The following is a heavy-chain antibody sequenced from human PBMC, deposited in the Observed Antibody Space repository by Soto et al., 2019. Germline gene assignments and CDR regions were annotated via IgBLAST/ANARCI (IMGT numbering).Heavy chain of an antibody. J-gene: IGHJ3*01. V-gene: IGHV3-30-3*01. D-gene: IGHD3-10*01. CDR1: EFTFSSYA. CDR2: ISRDGSDK. Sequence: QEQLVVSGGGVVQPGRSLRLSCSASEFTFSSYAFHWVRQAPGKGLEWVAVISRDGSDKYYADSVKGRFTISRDNFRDTLYLQMDSLKSDDTAVYYCARAFMSPGSPENGFDVWGQGTMVTVSS. CDR3: ARAFMSPGSPENGFDV.